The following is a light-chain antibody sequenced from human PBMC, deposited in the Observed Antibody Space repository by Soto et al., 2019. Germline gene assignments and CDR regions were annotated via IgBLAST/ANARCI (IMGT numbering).Light chain of an antibody. V-gene: IGKV1-9*01. CDR3: QQLHSYPPA. CDR2: AAS. CDR1: QGISSY. Sequence: DIQLTQSPSFLSASVGDRVTITCRASQGISSYLAWYQQKPGKAPKLLIYAASTLQSGVPSRFSGSGSGTEFTLTISSLQPEDFATYYCQQLHSYPPAFGPGTKVDIK. J-gene: IGKJ3*01.